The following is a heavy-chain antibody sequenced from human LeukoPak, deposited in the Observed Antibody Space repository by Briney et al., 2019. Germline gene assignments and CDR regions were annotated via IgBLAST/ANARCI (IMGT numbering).Heavy chain of an antibody. V-gene: IGHV3-30-3*01. CDR1: GFTFSSYA. D-gene: IGHD5-18*01. J-gene: IGHJ4*02. Sequence: GGSLRLSCAASGFTFSSYAMHWVRQAPGKGLEWVAVISYDGSNKYYADSVKGRFTTSRDNAKNSLYLQMNSLRAEDTAVYYCARSFGYTYGFFDYWGQGTLVTVSS. CDR2: ISYDGSNK. CDR3: ARSFGYTYGFFDY.